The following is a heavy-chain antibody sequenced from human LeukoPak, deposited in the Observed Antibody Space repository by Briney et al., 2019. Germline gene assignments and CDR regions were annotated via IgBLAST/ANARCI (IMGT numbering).Heavy chain of an antibody. D-gene: IGHD4/OR15-4a*01. V-gene: IGHV3-21*01. CDR2: IGSSSSYI. Sequence: GGSLRLSCAASGFTFSSYSMNWVRQAPGKGLEWVSSIGSSSSYIYYADSVKGRFTISRDNAKNSLYLQMNSLRAEDTAVYYCARDPGFAGAFSNWFDPWGQGTLVTVSS. J-gene: IGHJ5*02. CDR1: GFTFSSYS. CDR3: ARDPGFAGAFSNWFDP.